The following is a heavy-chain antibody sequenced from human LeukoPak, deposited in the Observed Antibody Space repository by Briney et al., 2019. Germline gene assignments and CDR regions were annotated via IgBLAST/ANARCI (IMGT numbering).Heavy chain of an antibody. CDR2: VSYDGSNK. J-gene: IGHJ4*02. V-gene: IGHV3-30-3*01. CDR3: ATIGDRRTGELDY. D-gene: IGHD7-27*01. CDR1: GFTFSNYA. Sequence: GRSLRLSCAASGFTFSNYAMHWVRQAPGKGLEWVAVVSYDGSNKYYADSVKGRFTISRDNSKNTLYLQMNSLRAEDAAIYYCATIGDRRTGELDYWGQGTLVTVSS.